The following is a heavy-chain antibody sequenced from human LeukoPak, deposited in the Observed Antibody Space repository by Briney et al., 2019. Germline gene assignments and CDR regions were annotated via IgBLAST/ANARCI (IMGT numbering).Heavy chain of an antibody. CDR2: ISGYNGNT. V-gene: IGHV1-18*01. CDR3: ATTSDILTGYFTFDY. CDR1: GYTFTSYG. J-gene: IGHJ4*02. Sequence: ASVKVSCKASGYTFTSYGSTWVRQAPGQGLEWMGWISGYNGNTNYAQKLQGRVTMTTDTSTSTAYMELRSLRSDDTAAYYCATTSDILTGYFTFDYWGQGTLVTVSS. D-gene: IGHD3-9*01.